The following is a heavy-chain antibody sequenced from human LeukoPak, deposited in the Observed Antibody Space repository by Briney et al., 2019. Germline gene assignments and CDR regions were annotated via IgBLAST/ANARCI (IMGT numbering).Heavy chain of an antibody. V-gene: IGHV3-11*01. CDR1: GFTSSDYY. CDR2: ISSSGSTI. J-gene: IGHJ3*02. Sequence: GGSLRLSCAASGFTSSDYYMSWIRQAPGEGLEWVSYISSSGSTIYYADSVKGRFTISRDNAKNSLYLQMNSLRAEDTAVYYCARLLKGHDAFDIWGQGTMVTVSS. CDR3: ARLLKGHDAFDI. D-gene: IGHD2-21*01.